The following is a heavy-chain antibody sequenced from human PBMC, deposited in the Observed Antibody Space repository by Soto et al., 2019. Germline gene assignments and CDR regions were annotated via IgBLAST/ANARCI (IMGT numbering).Heavy chain of an antibody. Sequence: QVQLVQSGAEVKKPGASVKVSCKASGYTFTGYYMHWVRQAPGQGLEWMGWINPNSGGTNYAQKFQGWVTMTRDTSISTACMEMSRLRSDDTAVYCWAIVSSEDAFDIWGQGTMVTVSS. CDR3: AIVSSEDAFDI. V-gene: IGHV1-2*04. D-gene: IGHD3-22*01. CDR2: INPNSGGT. CDR1: GYTFTGYY. J-gene: IGHJ3*02.